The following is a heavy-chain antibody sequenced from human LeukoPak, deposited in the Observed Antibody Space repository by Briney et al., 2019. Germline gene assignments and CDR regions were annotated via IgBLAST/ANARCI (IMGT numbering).Heavy chain of an antibody. CDR1: GVSITSDSYY. V-gene: IGHV4-39*01. J-gene: IGHJ6*03. Sequence: SETLSLTCTVSGVSITSDSYYWGWIRQPPGKVLEWSGSIYYSGSTYYNPSLKSRLTISVDTSKKQFSLKLSSVTAADTAVYYCARTNYYYYYMDVWGKGTTVTVSS. CDR2: IYYSGST. CDR3: ARTNYYYYYMDV.